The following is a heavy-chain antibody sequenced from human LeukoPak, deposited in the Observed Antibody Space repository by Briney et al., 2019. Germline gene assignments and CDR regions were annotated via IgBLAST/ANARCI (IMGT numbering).Heavy chain of an antibody. CDR3: ARDTDGYNYWFDP. CDR2: IYHSGST. V-gene: IGHV4-38-2*02. CDR1: GYSISSDYY. J-gene: IGHJ5*02. Sequence: SGTLSLTCTVSGYSISSDYYWGWIRQPPGKGLEWIGSIYHSGSTYYNPSLKSRVTISVDTSKNQFSLKLSSVTAADTAVYYCARDTDGYNYWFDPWGQGTLVTVSS. D-gene: IGHD5-24*01.